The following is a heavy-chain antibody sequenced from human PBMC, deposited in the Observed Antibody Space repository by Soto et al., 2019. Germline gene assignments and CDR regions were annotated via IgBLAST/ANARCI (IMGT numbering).Heavy chain of an antibody. J-gene: IGHJ4*02. CDR2: INAGNGNT. CDR1: GYTFTSYV. Sequence: ASVKVSCKASGYTFTSYVMHWVRQPPGQRLEWMGWINAGNGNTKYSQKFQDRVTITRDTSASTAYMELSSLRSEDTAVYYCARVSLDYWGQGTLVTVSS. CDR3: ARVSLDY. V-gene: IGHV1-3*01.